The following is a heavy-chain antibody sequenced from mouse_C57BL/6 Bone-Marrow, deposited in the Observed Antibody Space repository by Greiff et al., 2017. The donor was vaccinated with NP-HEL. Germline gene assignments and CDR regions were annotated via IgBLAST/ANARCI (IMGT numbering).Heavy chain of an antibody. D-gene: IGHD1-1*01. J-gene: IGHJ4*01. CDR1: GFNIKDDY. CDR3: TTDYYGSSYVLYYAMDY. Sequence: VQLQQSGAELVRPGASVKLSCTASGFNIKDDYMHWVKQRPEQGLEWIGWIDPENGDTEYASKFQGKATITADTSSNTAYLQPSSLTSEDTAVYYCTTDYYGSSYVLYYAMDYWGQGTSVTVSS. CDR2: IDPENGDT. V-gene: IGHV14-4*01.